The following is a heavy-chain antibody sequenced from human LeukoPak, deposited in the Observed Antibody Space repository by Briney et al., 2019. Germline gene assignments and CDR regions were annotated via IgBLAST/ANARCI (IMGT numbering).Heavy chain of an antibody. CDR3: AKDHPVLLWFGELGY. J-gene: IGHJ4*02. V-gene: IGHV3-23*01. D-gene: IGHD3-10*01. Sequence: GGSLRLSSAASGFTFSSYAMSWVRQAPGKGLEWVSAISGSGGSTYYADSVKGRFTISRDNSKNTLYLQMNSLRAEDTAVYYCAKDHPVLLWFGELGYWGQGTLVTVSS. CDR1: GFTFSSYA. CDR2: ISGSGGST.